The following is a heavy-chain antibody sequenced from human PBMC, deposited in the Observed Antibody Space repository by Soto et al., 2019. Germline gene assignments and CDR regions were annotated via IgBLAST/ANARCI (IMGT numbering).Heavy chain of an antibody. CDR1: GFTFSSYA. J-gene: IGHJ4*02. Sequence: GGSLRLSCAASGFTFSSYAMNWVRQAPGKGLEWVSYISSSSSTIYYADSVRGRFTISRDNAKNSLYLQMNSLRPEDTAVYYCARGGLVTQEYWGQGTLVTVS. CDR3: ARGGLVTQEY. CDR2: ISSSSSTI. D-gene: IGHD2-15*01. V-gene: IGHV3-48*01.